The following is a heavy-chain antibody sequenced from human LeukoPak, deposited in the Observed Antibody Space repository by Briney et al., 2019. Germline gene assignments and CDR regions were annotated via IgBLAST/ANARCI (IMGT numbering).Heavy chain of an antibody. CDR2: IYTSGST. CDR3: GIGGSYYDH. D-gene: IGHD1-26*01. J-gene: IGHJ4*02. CDR1: GGSISSGSYY. V-gene: IGHV4-61*02. Sequence: PSETLSLTCTVSGGSISSGSYYWSWIRQPAGRGLEWIGRIYTSGSTNYNPSLKSRVTISVDTSKNQFSLKLSSVTAADTAVYYCGIGGSYYDHWGQGTLVTVSS.